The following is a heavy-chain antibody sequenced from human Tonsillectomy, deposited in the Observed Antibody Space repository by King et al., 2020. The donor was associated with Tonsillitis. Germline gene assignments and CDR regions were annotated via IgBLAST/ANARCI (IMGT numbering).Heavy chain of an antibody. Sequence: VQLQESGPGLVKPSQTLSLTCTVSGGSISSGSYYWSWIRQPAGKGLEWIGRIYTSGSTNYNPSLKSRVTISVDTSKNQFSLKLSSVTAADTAVYYCARDRQTEWELAHDAIDIWGQGTMVTVSS. D-gene: IGHD1-26*01. CDR1: GGSISSGSYY. J-gene: IGHJ3*02. V-gene: IGHV4-61*02. CDR3: ARDRQTEWELAHDAIDI. CDR2: IYTSGST.